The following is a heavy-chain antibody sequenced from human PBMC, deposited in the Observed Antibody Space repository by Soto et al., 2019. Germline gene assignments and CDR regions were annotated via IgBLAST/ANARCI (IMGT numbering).Heavy chain of an antibody. D-gene: IGHD3-10*01. J-gene: IGHJ5*02. CDR3: SMYDSGSGKLAP. CDR2: VYPSGSA. CDR1: GGSITSNTFW. Sequence: SETLSLTCSVSGGSITSNTFWWGWIRQPPGRGLEWIGCVYPSGSARYNPSLQSRVTLSADTSKNQVSLKLTSVTAADTAIYYCSMYDSGSGKLAPWGQGIPVTVSS. V-gene: IGHV4-39*01.